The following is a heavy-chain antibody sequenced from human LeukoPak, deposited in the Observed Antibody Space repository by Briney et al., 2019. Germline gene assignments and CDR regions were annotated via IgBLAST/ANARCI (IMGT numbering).Heavy chain of an antibody. CDR1: GGSISSSNW. CDR2: IYHSGST. D-gene: IGHD6-13*01. J-gene: IGHJ4*02. CDR3: ARVHGSSWYFWYFDY. V-gene: IGHV4-4*02. Sequence: SGTLSLTCAVPGGSISSSNWWSWVRQPPGKGLEWIGEIYHSGSTNYNPSLKSRVTISVDKSKNQFSLKLSSVTAADTAVYYCARVHGSSWYFWYFDYWGQGTLVTVSS.